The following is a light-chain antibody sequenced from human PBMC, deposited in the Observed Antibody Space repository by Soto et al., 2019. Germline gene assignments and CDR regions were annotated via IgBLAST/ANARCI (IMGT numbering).Light chain of an antibody. CDR3: QLSYSPPWP. CDR2: AAS. V-gene: IGKV1-39*01. CDR1: QIIRTY. J-gene: IGKJ1*01. Sequence: DIQMTQSPSSLSASVGDRVTITCRASQIIRTYLNWYQQKSGKAPKLLINAASSLQSGVKSRFSGSGSGTDFTLTISSLQPEYFATYLCQLSYSPPWPFGQVTTAE.